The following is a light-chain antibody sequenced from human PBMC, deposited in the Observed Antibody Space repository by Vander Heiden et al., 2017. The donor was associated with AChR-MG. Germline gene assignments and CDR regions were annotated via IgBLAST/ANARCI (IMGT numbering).Light chain of an antibody. V-gene: IGLV2-14*03. Sequence: QSITISCTGTSSALHTYNFVSWYQQHPGKAPKLIIYDVSNRPSGVSDRFSGSRSGNTASLTISGLQAEDEADDYCNSFTDGSTPWLFGRGTKVTVL. J-gene: IGLJ1*01. CDR1: SSALHTYNF. CDR3: NSFTDGSTPWL. CDR2: DVS.